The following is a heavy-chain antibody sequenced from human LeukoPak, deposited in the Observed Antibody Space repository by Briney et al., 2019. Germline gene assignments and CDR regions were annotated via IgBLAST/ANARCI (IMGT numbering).Heavy chain of an antibody. CDR2: INHSGST. CDR3: VSTREGGYQLDY. D-gene: IGHD3-22*01. CDR1: GGSFSGYY. J-gene: IGHJ4*02. V-gene: IGHV4-34*01. Sequence: SETLSLTCAVYGGSFSGYYWSWIRQPPGKGLEWIGEINHSGSTNYNPSLKSRVTISVDTSKNQFSLKLSSVTAADTAVYYCVSTREGGYQLDYWGQGTLVTVSS.